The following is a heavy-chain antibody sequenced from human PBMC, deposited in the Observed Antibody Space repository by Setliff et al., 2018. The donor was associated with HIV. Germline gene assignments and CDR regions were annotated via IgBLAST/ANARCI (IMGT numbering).Heavy chain of an antibody. J-gene: IGHJ4*02. CDR1: GYSISSGYY. Sequence: PSETLSLTCAVSGYSISSGYYGGWIRQPPGKGLEWIGSIYHSGSTYYNPSLKSRVTISVDTSKNQFSLKLSSVTASDTAVYYCARHRHTVTTRGYFDYWGQGTLVTAPQ. CDR3: ARHRHTVTTRGYFDY. V-gene: IGHV4-38-2*01. CDR2: IYHSGST. D-gene: IGHD4-4*01.